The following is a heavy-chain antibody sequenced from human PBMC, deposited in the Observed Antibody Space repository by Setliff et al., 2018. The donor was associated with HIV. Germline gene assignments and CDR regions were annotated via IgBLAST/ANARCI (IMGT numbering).Heavy chain of an antibody. CDR2: VYYSGST. V-gene: IGHV4-39*01. CDR1: GGSISSSGPGYY. D-gene: IGHD3-3*01. Sequence: LSLTCTVSGGSISSSGPGYYWGWVRQAPGGGLEGIGSVYYSGSTYYNPSLKSRVTISLDTSKNQLSLRLTSMTAADTAVYYCARSQPDTIFGVVIFDYWGQGKMVTVSA. J-gene: IGHJ4*02. CDR3: ARSQPDTIFGVVIFDY.